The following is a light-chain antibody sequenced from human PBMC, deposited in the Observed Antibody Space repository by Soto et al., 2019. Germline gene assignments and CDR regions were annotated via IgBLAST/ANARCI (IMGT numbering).Light chain of an antibody. J-gene: IGLJ2*01. CDR1: SSNIGNNY. CDR2: DNN. Sequence: QSALTQPPSVSAAPGQKVTISCSGSSSNIGNNYVSWYQQLPGTAPKLLIYDNNKRPSGIPDRFSGSKSGTSATLGITGLQTGDEADYYCGTWDSSLTVGAFGGGTKLTVL. CDR3: GTWDSSLTVGA. V-gene: IGLV1-51*01.